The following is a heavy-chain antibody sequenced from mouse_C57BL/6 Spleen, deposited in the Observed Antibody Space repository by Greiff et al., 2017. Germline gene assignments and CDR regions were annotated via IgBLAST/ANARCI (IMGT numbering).Heavy chain of an antibody. CDR3: ARQGDGNSWFAY. Sequence: EVHLVESGGDLVKPGGSLKLSCAASGFTFSSYGMSWVRQTPDKRLEWVATISSGGSYTYYPDSVKGRFTISRDNAKNTLYLQISSLKSEDTAMYYCARQGDGNSWFAYWGQGTLVTVSA. V-gene: IGHV5-6*01. CDR1: GFTFSSYG. J-gene: IGHJ3*01. CDR2: ISSGGSYT. D-gene: IGHD2-1*01.